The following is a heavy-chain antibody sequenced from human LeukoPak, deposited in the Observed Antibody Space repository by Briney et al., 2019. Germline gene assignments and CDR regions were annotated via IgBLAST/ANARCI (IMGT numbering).Heavy chain of an antibody. D-gene: IGHD4-17*01. CDR3: ARSAASTVTTLILDMDV. J-gene: IGHJ6*03. CDR1: GGTFSSYA. CDR2: FIPIFGTA. V-gene: IGHV1-69*13. Sequence: SVKVSCKASGGTFSSYAISWVRQAPGQGLEWMGGFIPIFGTANYAQKFQGRVTITADESTSTAYMELSSLRSEDTTVYYCARSAASTVTTLILDMDVWGKGTTVTVSS.